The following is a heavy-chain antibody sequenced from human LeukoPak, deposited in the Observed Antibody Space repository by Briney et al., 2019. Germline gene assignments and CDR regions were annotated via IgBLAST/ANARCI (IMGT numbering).Heavy chain of an antibody. V-gene: IGHV3-30*02. J-gene: IGHJ4*02. CDR3: AKDLLRYFELPDY. Sequence: PGGSLRLSCAASGFTFSSYGMHWVRQAPGKGLEWVAFIRYDGSNKYYADSVKGRFTISRDNSKNTLYLQMNSLRAEDTAVYYCAKDLLRYFELPDYWGQGTLVTVSS. D-gene: IGHD3-9*01. CDR2: IRYDGSNK. CDR1: GFTFSSYG.